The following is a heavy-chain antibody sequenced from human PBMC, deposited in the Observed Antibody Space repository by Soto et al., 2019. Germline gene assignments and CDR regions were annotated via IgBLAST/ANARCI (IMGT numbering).Heavy chain of an antibody. CDR3: ERDVTGNAYGRCTS. V-gene: IGHV4-61*01. CDR1: GGSVNSGSHY. CDR2: IYYNGGT. D-gene: IGHD1-1*01. Sequence: SETLSLTCTVSGGSVNSGSHYWSWIRQSPGKGLEWIGYIYYNGGTNNNPSLKSRVTISVDKSKNQFSLRLSSVTAADTAVYYCERDVTGNAYGRCTSSGPGNLGTVST. J-gene: IGHJ5*02.